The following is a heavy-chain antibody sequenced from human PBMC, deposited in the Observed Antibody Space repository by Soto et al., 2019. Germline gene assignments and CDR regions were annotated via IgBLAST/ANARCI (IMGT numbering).Heavy chain of an antibody. CDR2: IIPIFGTA. CDR3: ARGPHRDTAMVTRGMDV. Sequence: QVQLVQSGAEVKKPGSSVKVSCKASGGTFSGYAISWVRQAPGQGLEWMGGIIPIFGTANYAQKFQGRVTITADESTSTAYMELSSLRSEDTAVYYCARGPHRDTAMVTRGMDVWGQGTTVTVSS. J-gene: IGHJ6*02. V-gene: IGHV1-69*12. D-gene: IGHD5-18*01. CDR1: GGTFSGYA.